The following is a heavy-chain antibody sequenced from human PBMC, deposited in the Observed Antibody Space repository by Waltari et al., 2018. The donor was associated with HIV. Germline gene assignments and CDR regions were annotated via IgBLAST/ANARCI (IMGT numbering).Heavy chain of an antibody. D-gene: IGHD4-17*01. CDR1: VGSLSGYY. CDR2: ISRTGGTNKT. J-gene: IGHJ2*01. V-gene: IGHV4-34*02. Sequence: QEQLQQWGAGLLKSSETLSLTCAVYVGSLSGYYWSWIRQSPGKGLEWIGEISRTGGTNKTNNNPSLKSRVSMSLDTAKNQFSLKVTSVTAADTAVYFCARGRMTTVTTPPYDYFDLWGRGTLVTVSS. CDR3: ARGRMTTVTTPPYDYFDL.